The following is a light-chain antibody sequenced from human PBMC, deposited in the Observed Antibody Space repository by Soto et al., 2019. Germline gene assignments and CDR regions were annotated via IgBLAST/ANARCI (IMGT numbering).Light chain of an antibody. J-gene: IGKJ2*01. CDR1: QSISSY. Sequence: DIHMTQSPSSLSVSVGDRVTITCRASQSISSYLNWYQQKPGKAPKLLIYASFNLQSGVPSRFSGNGSGTDFTLTISSLQPEEFVTYYCQQSYGTPYTVGQGTTLEIK. CDR3: QQSYGTPYT. CDR2: ASF. V-gene: IGKV1-39*01.